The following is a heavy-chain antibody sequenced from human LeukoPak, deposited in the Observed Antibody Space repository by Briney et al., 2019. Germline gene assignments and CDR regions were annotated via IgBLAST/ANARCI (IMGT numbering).Heavy chain of an antibody. Sequence: GGSLRLSCAASGFTFSGYGMHWVRQAPGKGLEWVAVTSYDGSNKYYRDSVRSRFTISRDNSKNTLYLQMNSLRAEDTAVYYCAKGGETSGYYGGPDYWGQGTLVSVSS. J-gene: IGHJ4*02. CDR3: AKGGETSGYYGGPDY. V-gene: IGHV3-30*18. D-gene: IGHD3-22*01. CDR2: TSYDGSNK. CDR1: GFTFSGYG.